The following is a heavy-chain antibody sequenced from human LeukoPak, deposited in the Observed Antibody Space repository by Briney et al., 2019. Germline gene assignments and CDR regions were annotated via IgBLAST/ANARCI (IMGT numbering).Heavy chain of an antibody. V-gene: IGHV3-21*01. J-gene: IGHJ4*02. CDR2: IGPTGTDR. CDR1: GFTFSSCG. CDR3: ATETIGRHYDY. Sequence: GGSLRLSCAASGFTFSSCGFNWVRQAPGKGLEWVSSIGPTGTDRYYADSVRGRFTISRDNAKNSMYLQMDSLRDEDTAVYYCATETIGRHYDYWGQRTLLTVSS.